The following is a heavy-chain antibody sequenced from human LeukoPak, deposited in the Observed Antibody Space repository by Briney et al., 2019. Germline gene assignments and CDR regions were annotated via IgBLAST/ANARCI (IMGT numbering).Heavy chain of an antibody. CDR3: ARDRYYSDSSGYAY. Sequence: GTLRLSCAASGFTFSDYYMSWIRQAPGKGLEGVSHISSSGSTIYYADSVKGRFTISRDNAKNSLYLQMNSLRAEDTAVYYCARDRYYSDSSGYAYWGQGTLVTVSS. CDR2: ISSSGSTI. CDR1: GFTFSDYY. V-gene: IGHV3-11*01. J-gene: IGHJ4*02. D-gene: IGHD3-22*01.